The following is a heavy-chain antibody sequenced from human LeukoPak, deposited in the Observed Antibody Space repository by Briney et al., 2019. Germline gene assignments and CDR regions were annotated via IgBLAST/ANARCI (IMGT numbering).Heavy chain of an antibody. Sequence: GGSLRLSCAASGFTFDDYAMHSVRQGPGKGLEWVSGISLNSRRIGYADSVKGRFPISRDNAKNTLYLQMNSLRAEDTAVYYCAKDWGYYYGSGIFDYWGQGTLVTVSS. CDR2: ISLNSRRI. CDR3: AKDWGYYYGSGIFDY. J-gene: IGHJ4*02. CDR1: GFTFDDYA. V-gene: IGHV3-9*01. D-gene: IGHD3-10*01.